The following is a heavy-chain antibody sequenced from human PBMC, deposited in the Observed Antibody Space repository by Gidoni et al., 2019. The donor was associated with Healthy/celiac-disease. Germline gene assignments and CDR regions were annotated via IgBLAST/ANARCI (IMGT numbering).Heavy chain of an antibody. CDR2: IKSKTDGGTT. CDR1: GFTFSNAW. V-gene: IGHV3-15*07. CDR3: TTGFDTYYDILTGYLTDY. Sequence: EVQLVESGGGLVKPGGSLRLSCAASGFTFSNAWMNWVRQAPGKGLEWVGRIKSKTDGGTTDYAAPVKGRFTISRDDSKNTLYLQMNSLKTEDTAVYYCTTGFDTYYDILTGYLTDYWGQGTLVTVSS. J-gene: IGHJ4*02. D-gene: IGHD3-9*01.